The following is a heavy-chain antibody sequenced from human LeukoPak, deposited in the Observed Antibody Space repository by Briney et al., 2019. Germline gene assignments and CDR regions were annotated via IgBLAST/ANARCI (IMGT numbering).Heavy chain of an antibody. CDR3: AKDRSGGSCDY. V-gene: IGHV3-30*18. D-gene: IGHD1-26*01. Sequence: QPGGSLRLSCAASGFTFSSYGMHWVRQAPGKGLEWVAVISYDGSNKYYADSVKGRFTISRDNSKNTLYLQMNSLRAEDTAVYYCAKDRSGGSCDYWGQGTLVTVSS. CDR2: ISYDGSNK. CDR1: GFTFSSYG. J-gene: IGHJ4*02.